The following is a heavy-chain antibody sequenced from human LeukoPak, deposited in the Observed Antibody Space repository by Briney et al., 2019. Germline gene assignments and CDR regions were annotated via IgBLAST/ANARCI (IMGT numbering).Heavy chain of an antibody. CDR1: GFTVSTNY. V-gene: IGHV3-66*01. Sequence: GGSLRLSCAASGFTVSTNYMSWVRPAPGKGLEWVSVIYSGDTTFYADSVRGKFTISRDNSKNTLYLQMNSLRAEDTAVYYCASILRSSSGYYFDYWGQGTLVTVSS. J-gene: IGHJ4*02. D-gene: IGHD3-10*01. CDR3: ASILRSSSGYYFDY. CDR2: IYSGDTT.